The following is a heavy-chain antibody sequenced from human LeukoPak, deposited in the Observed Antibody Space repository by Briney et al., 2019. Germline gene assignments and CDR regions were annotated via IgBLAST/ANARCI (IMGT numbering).Heavy chain of an antibody. V-gene: IGHV4-59*08. D-gene: IGHD6-13*01. Sequence: SETLSLTCTVSGGSISSYYWSWIRQPPGKGLEWIGYIYYSGSTNYNPSLKSRVTISVDTSKNQFSLKLSSVTAADTAVYYCARGEPGIAGLKNGFDPWGQGTLVTVSS. CDR3: ARGEPGIAGLKNGFDP. J-gene: IGHJ5*02. CDR2: IYYSGST. CDR1: GGSISSYY.